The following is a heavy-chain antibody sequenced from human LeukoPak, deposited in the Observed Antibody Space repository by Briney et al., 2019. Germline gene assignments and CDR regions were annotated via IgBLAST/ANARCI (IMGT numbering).Heavy chain of an antibody. J-gene: IGHJ4*02. CDR1: GYTFTGYY. D-gene: IGHD4-23*01. CDR2: INTNTGNP. V-gene: IGHV7-4-1*02. Sequence: GASVKVSCKASGYTFTGYYMHWVRQAPGQGLEWMGWINTNTGNPTYAQGFTGRFVFSLDTSVSTAYLQISSLKAEDTAVYYCARAPLRGGNKRFDYWGQGTLVTVSS. CDR3: ARAPLRGGNKRFDY.